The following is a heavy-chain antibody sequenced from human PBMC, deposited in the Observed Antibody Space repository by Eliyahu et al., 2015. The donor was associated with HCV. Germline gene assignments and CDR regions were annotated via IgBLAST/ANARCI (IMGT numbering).Heavy chain of an antibody. Sequence: HLHLQESGSGLVRPSETLSLTCTVSDDSINSATYYWTWIRQPPREGSGVVWAFLFCWTPLHNASLESRLSMSVDLSKNQFSLRLTSVTAADTAVFYCARHLGYGGFDSWGQGTLVTVSS. V-gene: IGHV4-39*01. CDR1: DDSINSATYY. D-gene: IGHD5-12*01. CDR2: LFCWTP. CDR3: ARHLGYGGFDS. J-gene: IGHJ4*02.